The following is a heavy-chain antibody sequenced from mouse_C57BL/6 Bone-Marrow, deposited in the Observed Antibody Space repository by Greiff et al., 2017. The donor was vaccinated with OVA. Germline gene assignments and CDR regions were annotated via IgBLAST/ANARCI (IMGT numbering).Heavy chain of an antibody. CDR3: ARVITTVVASRYFDY. CDR2: IYPGSGST. D-gene: IGHD1-1*01. Sequence: QVQLQQPGAELVKPGASVKMSCKASGYTFTSYWITWVKQRPGQGLEWIGDIYPGSGSTNYNEKFKSKATLTVDTSSSTAYMQLSSLTSEDSAVYYGARVITTVVASRYFDYWGQGTTLTVSS. CDR1: GYTFTSYW. V-gene: IGHV1-55*01. J-gene: IGHJ2*01.